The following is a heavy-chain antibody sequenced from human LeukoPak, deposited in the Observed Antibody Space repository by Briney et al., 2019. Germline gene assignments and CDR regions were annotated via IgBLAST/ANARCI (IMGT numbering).Heavy chain of an antibody. CDR2: ISGSGSNT. Sequence: PSETLSPTCTVSGGSISKSGYHWAWTRQPPGKGLEWVSFISGSGSNTKYADSVKGRFTISRDNAKNSLYLQMNSLRAEDTAVYYCVRDSAHTVVVPAVIPPGLDNWFDPWGQGTLVTVSS. V-gene: IGHV3-11*05. CDR3: VRDSAHTVVVPAVIPPGLDNWFDP. J-gene: IGHJ5*02. D-gene: IGHD2-2*01. CDR1: GGSISKSGYH.